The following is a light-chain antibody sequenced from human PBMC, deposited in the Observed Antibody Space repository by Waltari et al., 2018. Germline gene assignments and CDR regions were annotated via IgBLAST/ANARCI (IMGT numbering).Light chain of an antibody. CDR1: THNIGGND. V-gene: IGLV1-47*01. Sequence: QSVLTQPPSASGSPGQPITISCSGSTHNIGGNDVYWYQHLPGTAPKLLIYKNNRRPSGVSERFSSSKSVTSASLAISGLRSEDEAYYYCATWDDSLSGVFGGGTKLTVL. CDR2: KNN. J-gene: IGLJ3*02. CDR3: ATWDDSLSGV.